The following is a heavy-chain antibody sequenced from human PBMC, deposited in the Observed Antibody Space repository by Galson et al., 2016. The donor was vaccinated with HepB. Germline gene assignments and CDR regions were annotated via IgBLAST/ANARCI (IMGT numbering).Heavy chain of an antibody. V-gene: IGHV3-48*03. CDR2: TSGGGETT. D-gene: IGHD1-26*01. CDR1: GFSFSNYE. Sequence: SLRLSCAASGFSFSNYEMNWVRQAPGKGLEWVAYTSGGGETTYYADSVRGRFTISRDNARDSVFLQMTSLRVEDTARYYCARDALGTWDLTTWGQGTLVSVSS. J-gene: IGHJ1*01. CDR3: ARDALGTWDLTT.